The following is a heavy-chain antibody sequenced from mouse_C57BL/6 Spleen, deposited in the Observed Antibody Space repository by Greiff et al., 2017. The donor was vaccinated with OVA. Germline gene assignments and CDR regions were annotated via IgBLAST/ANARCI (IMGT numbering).Heavy chain of an antibody. J-gene: IGHJ3*01. CDR3: ARASSGYWCAY. D-gene: IGHD3-2*02. CDR1: GYTFTSYW. Sequence: QVQLQQPGAELVRPGSSVKLSCKASGYTFTSYWMHWVKQRPIQGLEWIGNIDPSDSATHYNQKFKDKATLTVDKSSSTASMQLSSLTSEDAAVYYCARASSGYWCAYWGQGTLVTVSA. CDR2: IDPSDSAT. V-gene: IGHV1-52*01.